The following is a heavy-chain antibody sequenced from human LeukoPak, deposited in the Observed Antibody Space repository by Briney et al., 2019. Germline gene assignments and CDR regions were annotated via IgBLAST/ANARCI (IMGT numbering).Heavy chain of an antibody. J-gene: IGHJ6*02. Sequence: PGGSLTLFCAPAGFTFSIYGMQWVRQAPGKGLGWVAFISYDGSNKYYADSVKGRFTISRDNPKNTQYLQMNRLRAEDTGVYYCAKEWREDGDSPYGIDVWGQGPTVSVSS. D-gene: IGHD4-17*01. CDR1: GFTFSIYG. V-gene: IGHV3-30*02. CDR3: AKEWREDGDSPYGIDV. CDR2: ISYDGSNK.